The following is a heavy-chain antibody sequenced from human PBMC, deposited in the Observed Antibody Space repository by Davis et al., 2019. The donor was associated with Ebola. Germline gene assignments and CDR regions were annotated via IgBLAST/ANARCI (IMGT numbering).Heavy chain of an antibody. CDR3: ARIMTTGWPFDGLDV. D-gene: IGHD6-19*01. CDR2: ISAYNGAT. J-gene: IGHJ3*01. CDR1: GYTFTGYY. Sequence: ASVTVSCKASGYTFTGYYMHWVRRAPGQGLEWLGWISAYNGATDYAQILQGRVTMTIDTSTSTVYMEMRSLRSDDTAVYYCARIMTTGWPFDGLDVWGQGTKVTVSS. V-gene: IGHV1-18*04.